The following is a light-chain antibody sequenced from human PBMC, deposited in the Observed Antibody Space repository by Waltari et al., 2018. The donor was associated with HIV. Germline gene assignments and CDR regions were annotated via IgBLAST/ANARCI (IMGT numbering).Light chain of an antibody. CDR3: QQSFNTPWT. V-gene: IGKV1-39*01. J-gene: IGKJ1*01. Sequence: DIQMTQSPSSLSASVVDRVTVTYRASQSISTFLNWYQQKPGKAPKLLIFGSSKLQDGVPSRFSGSGSGTDFTLTIGSLQSEDIATYYCQQSFNTPWTFGQGTKVEVK. CDR1: QSISTF. CDR2: GSS.